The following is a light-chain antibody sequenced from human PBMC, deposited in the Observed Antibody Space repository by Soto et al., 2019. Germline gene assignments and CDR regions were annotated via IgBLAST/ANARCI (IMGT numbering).Light chain of an antibody. CDR3: HHYGTSPPHT. CDR2: GAS. J-gene: IGKJ2*01. CDR1: ETITNHD. Sequence: EIVLMQSPDILSLSPGERATVSCRASETITNHDLAWYQKKPGQAPRLLLYGASNRPTGIPDRFSGSGSGTVFTLTIDRLESEDFAVYFCHHYGTSPPHTFGQGTKLDIK. V-gene: IGKV3-20*01.